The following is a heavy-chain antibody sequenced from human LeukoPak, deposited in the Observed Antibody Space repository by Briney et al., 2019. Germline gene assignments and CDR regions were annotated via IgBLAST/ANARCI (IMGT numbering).Heavy chain of an antibody. CDR1: GGSISSYY. CDR2: IYYSGST. CDR3: ARTYGSSGLGYFDL. J-gene: IGHJ2*01. Sequence: PSETPSLTCTVSGGSISSYYWSWIRQPPGKGREWIGYIYYSGSTNYSPSLKSRLTISVDTSKNQFSLKLSSVSAADTAVYYCARTYGSSGLGYFDLWGRGTLVTVSS. D-gene: IGHD6-13*01. V-gene: IGHV4-59*01.